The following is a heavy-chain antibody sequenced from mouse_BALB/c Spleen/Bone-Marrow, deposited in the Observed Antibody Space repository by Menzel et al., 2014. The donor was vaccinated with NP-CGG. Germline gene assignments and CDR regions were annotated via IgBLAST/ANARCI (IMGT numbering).Heavy chain of an antibody. V-gene: IGHV4-1*02. J-gene: IGHJ3*01. Sequence: VKLLESGGGLVQPGGSLKLSCAASGFDFSRYWMSWVRQAPGKGLEWIGEINPDSSTINYAPSLKDKFILSRDNAKNTLYLQMSKVRSDDTALYYCARLSYYGRFAYWGQGTLVTVSA. D-gene: IGHD1-1*01. CDR2: INPDSSTI. CDR1: GFDFSRYW. CDR3: ARLSYYGRFAY.